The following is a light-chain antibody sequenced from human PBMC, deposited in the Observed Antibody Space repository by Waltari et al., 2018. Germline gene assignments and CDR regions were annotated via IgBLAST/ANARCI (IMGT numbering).Light chain of an antibody. CDR3: VLYMGSGIGV. Sequence: QTVVAPAPSFSVAPGGTVTLTCGLSSGSVSTSSYPSWYQQTPGQAPRTLIYSTNTRSSGVPDRFSGSILGNKAALTITGAQADDESDYYCVLYMGSGIGVFGGGTKLTVL. CDR2: STN. V-gene: IGLV8-61*01. CDR1: SGSVSTSSY. J-gene: IGLJ2*01.